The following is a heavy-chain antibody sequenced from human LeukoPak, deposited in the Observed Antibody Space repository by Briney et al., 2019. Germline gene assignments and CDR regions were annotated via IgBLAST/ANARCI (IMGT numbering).Heavy chain of an antibody. D-gene: IGHD3-10*01. CDR1: GGSISGTSNY. V-gene: IGHV4-39*07. Sequence: SETLSLTCTVPGGSISGTSNYWAWIRQPPGKGLEWLASIYHSGSTFYNPSLQSRVTISVDTSKNQFSLRLRSVTAADTAVYYCARDQDYYGSGSYGPDHWGQGTLVTVSS. CDR2: IYHSGST. CDR3: ARDQDYYGSGSYGPDH. J-gene: IGHJ4*02.